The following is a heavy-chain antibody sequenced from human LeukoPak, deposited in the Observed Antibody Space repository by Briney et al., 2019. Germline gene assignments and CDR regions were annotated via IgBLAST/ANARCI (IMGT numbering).Heavy chain of an antibody. CDR2: IYYSGST. Sequence: SETLSLTCTVSGGSISSHYWSWIRQPPGKGLEWIGYIYYSGSTNYNPSLKSRVTISVDTSKNQFSLKLSSVTAADTAVYYCARAFRGPPGVVEWPLWGSRDYYYMDVWGKGSKVTVSS. J-gene: IGHJ6*03. V-gene: IGHV4-59*11. CDR3: ARAFRGPPGVVEWPLWGSRDYYYMDV. D-gene: IGHD3-3*01. CDR1: GGSISSHY.